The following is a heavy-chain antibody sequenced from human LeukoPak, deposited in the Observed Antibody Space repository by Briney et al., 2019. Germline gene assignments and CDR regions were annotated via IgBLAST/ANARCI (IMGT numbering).Heavy chain of an antibody. CDR1: GGSISADGSF. D-gene: IGHD2-2*02. J-gene: IGHJ6*03. CDR2: ISYIGRP. Sequence: SETLSLTCTVSGGSISADGSFWTWIRQPPGKGLEWIGYISYIGRPFYNPSLKGRLSITVDPSKNLFSLNLSSVTAADTAVYYCARDLSTVVPGGTPDYCYYMDVWGQRTTVTVSS. CDR3: ARDLSTVVPGGTPDYCYYMDV. V-gene: IGHV4-30-4*01.